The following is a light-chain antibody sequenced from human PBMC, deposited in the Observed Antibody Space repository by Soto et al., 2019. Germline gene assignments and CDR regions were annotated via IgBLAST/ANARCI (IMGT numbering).Light chain of an antibody. CDR2: QDN. J-gene: IGLJ1*01. V-gene: IGLV3-1*01. CDR3: QAWDSSTAAYV. Sequence: SSELTQTPSVSVSPGQTASITCSGDRLGDKYACWYQQKPGQSPVLVIYQDNKRPSGIPERFSGSNSGNTATLTISGTQAMDEADYYCQAWDSSTAAYVFGTGTKVTVL. CDR1: RLGDKY.